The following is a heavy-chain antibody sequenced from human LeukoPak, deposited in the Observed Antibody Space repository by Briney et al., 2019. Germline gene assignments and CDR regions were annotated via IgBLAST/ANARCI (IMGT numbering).Heavy chain of an antibody. D-gene: IGHD1-7*01. CDR3: ARTIAQYSNTWLYYYYGLDV. V-gene: IGHV3-23*01. Sequence: GGSLRLSCTASGFTFGGYAMSWVRQAPGKWLEWVSSISAGSEDSYYADSVKGRFTISRDNSKSTLYLQMNSLRADDTAVYYCARTIAQYSNTWLYYYYGLDVWGQGTTVTVSS. CDR1: GFTFGGYA. J-gene: IGHJ6*02. CDR2: ISAGSEDS.